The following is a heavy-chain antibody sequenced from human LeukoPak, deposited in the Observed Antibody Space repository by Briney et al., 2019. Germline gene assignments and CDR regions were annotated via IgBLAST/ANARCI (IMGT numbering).Heavy chain of an antibody. D-gene: IGHD6-6*01. Sequence: ASVKVSCKASGYTFSNYGISWVRPAPGQGLEWMGWISGYNGNTNYAQKFQGRVTMTRDTSISTAYMELSRLRSDDTAVYYCANIAARRGYWGQGTLVTVSS. V-gene: IGHV1-18*01. CDR3: ANIAARRGY. CDR2: ISGYNGNT. CDR1: GYTFSNYG. J-gene: IGHJ4*02.